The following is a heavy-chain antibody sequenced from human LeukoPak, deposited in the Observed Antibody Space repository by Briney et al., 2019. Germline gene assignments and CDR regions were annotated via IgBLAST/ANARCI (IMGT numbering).Heavy chain of an antibody. CDR2: MNPNSGNT. V-gene: IGHV1-8*03. CDR1: GYTFTSYD. Sequence: ASVKVSCKASGYTFTSYDINWVRQATGQGLEWMGWMNPNSGNTGYAQKFQGRVTITRNTSISTAYMELSSLRSEDTAVYYCARVGDYGELPYYYYMDVWGKGTTVTVSS. D-gene: IGHD4-17*01. CDR3: ARVGDYGELPYYYYMDV. J-gene: IGHJ6*03.